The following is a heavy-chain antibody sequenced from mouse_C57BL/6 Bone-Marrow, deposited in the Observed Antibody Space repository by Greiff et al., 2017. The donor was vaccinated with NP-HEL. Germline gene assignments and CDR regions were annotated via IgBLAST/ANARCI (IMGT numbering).Heavy chain of an antibody. D-gene: IGHD1-1*01. CDR1: GFSLTSYG. CDR2: IWGVGST. Sequence: VKLQESGPGLVAPSQSLSITCTVSGFSLTSYGVDWVRQSPGKGLEWLGVIWGVGSTNYNSALKSRLSISKDNSKSQVFLKMNSLQTDDTAMYYCARVSPYYVYAMDYWGQGTSVTVSS. J-gene: IGHJ4*01. CDR3: ARVSPYYVYAMDY. V-gene: IGHV2-6*01.